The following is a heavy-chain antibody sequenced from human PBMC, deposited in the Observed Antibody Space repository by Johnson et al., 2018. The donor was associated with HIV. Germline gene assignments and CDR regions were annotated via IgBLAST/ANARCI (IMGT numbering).Heavy chain of an antibody. CDR1: GFTVSSNY. Sequence: VQLVESGGGLVQPGGSLRLSCAASGFTVSSNYMSWVRQAPGKGLEWVSVIYSGGSTYYADSVKGRFTISRDRSQNTVYLQMNSLIAEDTAVYYCARVGGTFWRDLAFGIWGQGTMVTVSS. V-gene: IGHV3-53*01. J-gene: IGHJ3*02. CDR3: ARVGGTFWRDLAFGI. CDR2: IYSGGST. D-gene: IGHD3-3*01.